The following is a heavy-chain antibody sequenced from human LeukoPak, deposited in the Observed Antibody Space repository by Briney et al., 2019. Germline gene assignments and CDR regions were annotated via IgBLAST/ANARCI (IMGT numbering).Heavy chain of an antibody. CDR1: EFIFSSYG. CDR3: AREFPV. CDR2: IWDDGSEK. Sequence: PGGSLRLSCEASEFIFSSYGMHWVRQAPGKGLEWVAAIWDDGSEKYYGDSVRGRFTISRDNSKNTLYLQMDSLRAEDTAVYYCAREFPVWGQGTTVTVSS. V-gene: IGHV3-33*01. J-gene: IGHJ6*02.